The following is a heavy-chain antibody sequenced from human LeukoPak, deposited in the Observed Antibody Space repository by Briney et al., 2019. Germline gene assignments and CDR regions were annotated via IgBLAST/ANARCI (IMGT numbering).Heavy chain of an antibody. Sequence: GASVKVSCKASGYTFTSYGISWGRQAPGQGLGWVGWVSAYSGNTNYAKKRHGRVAVTTATSTSTAYKELRRLRSDDTAVYYCVLVSHSDYFRSLMDVWGKGTTVTVSS. CDR1: GYTFTSYG. CDR3: VLVSHSDYFRSLMDV. D-gene: IGHD3-10*02. V-gene: IGHV1-18*01. CDR2: VSAYSGNT. J-gene: IGHJ6*03.